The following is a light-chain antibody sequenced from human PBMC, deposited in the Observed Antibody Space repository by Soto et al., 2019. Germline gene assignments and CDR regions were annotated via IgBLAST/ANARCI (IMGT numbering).Light chain of an antibody. CDR2: DAS. J-gene: IGKJ4*01. CDR3: QQRSNWPLT. V-gene: IGKV3-11*01. CDR1: QSVSSY. Sequence: EIVLTQSPATLSLSPGERATLSCRASQSVSSYLAWYQQKPCQAPRLLIYDASNRATGIPARFSGSGSETDFTLTISSLEPEDFAVYYGQQRSNWPLTFGGGTKVEIK.